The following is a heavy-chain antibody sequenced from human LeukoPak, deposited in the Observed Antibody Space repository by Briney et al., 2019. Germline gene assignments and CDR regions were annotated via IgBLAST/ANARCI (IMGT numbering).Heavy chain of an antibody. J-gene: IGHJ5*02. Sequence: SQTLSLTCTVTGGSISSGGYYWSWIRQHPGKGLEWIGYIYYSGSTYYNPSLKSRVTISVDTSKNQFSLKLSSVTAADTAVYYCARGPRGSGSYYRGWFDPWGQGTLVTVSS. CDR3: ARGPRGSGSYYRGWFDP. D-gene: IGHD3-10*01. CDR1: GGSISSGGYY. V-gene: IGHV4-31*03. CDR2: IYYSGST.